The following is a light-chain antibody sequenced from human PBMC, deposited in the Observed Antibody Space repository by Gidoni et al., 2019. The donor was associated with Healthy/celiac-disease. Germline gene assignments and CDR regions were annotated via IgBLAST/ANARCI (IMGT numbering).Light chain of an antibody. V-gene: IGKV3-20*01. CDR2: GAS. Sequence: EIVLTQSPGTLSLSPGERATLSCRASQSVSSSYLAGYQQKPGQAPRRLIYGASSRATGIPDRFSGCGSGTDFTLTISRLEPEDFAVYYCQQYGSSPYTFGQGTKLEIK. CDR3: QQYGSSPYT. CDR1: QSVSSSY. J-gene: IGKJ2*01.